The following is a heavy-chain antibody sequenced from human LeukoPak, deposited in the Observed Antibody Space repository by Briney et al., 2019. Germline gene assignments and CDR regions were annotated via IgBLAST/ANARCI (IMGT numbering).Heavy chain of an antibody. J-gene: IGHJ4*02. Sequence: PSETLSLTCAVYGGSFSGYYWSWIRQPPGKGLEWIGEINHSGSTNYNPSLKSQVTISVDTSKNQFSLKLSSVTAADTAVYYCARPTTGGSGSYAYWSQGTLVTVSS. V-gene: IGHV4-34*01. CDR3: ARPTTGGSGSYAY. D-gene: IGHD3-10*01. CDR2: INHSGST. CDR1: GGSFSGYY.